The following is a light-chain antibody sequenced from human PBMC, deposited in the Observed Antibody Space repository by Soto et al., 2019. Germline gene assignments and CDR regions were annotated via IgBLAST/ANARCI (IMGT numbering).Light chain of an antibody. CDR2: AAS. CDR3: QQSYSYLNK. V-gene: IGKV1-8*01. Sequence: AIRMTQSPSSFSASTGDRVTITCRASQGISRYLAWYQQKPGKAPKLLIYAASPLKSGVPSRFSGSGTGTDLTLNISCQQSEYFATNYCQQSYSYLNKFGQGKKVELK. CDR1: QGISRY. J-gene: IGKJ1*01.